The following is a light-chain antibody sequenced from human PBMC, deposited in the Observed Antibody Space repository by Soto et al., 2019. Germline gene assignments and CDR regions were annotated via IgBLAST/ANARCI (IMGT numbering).Light chain of an antibody. CDR3: SSQTTSLTVI. Sequence: QSALTQPASVSGSPGQSITISCAGTSSDIGAYNYVSWFQQHPGKAPKILIYEASNRPSGVPHRFSGSKSGNTASLIISGLQAEDEADYYCSSQTTSLTVIFGGGTKVTVL. J-gene: IGLJ2*01. CDR1: SSDIGAYNY. V-gene: IGLV2-14*01. CDR2: EAS.